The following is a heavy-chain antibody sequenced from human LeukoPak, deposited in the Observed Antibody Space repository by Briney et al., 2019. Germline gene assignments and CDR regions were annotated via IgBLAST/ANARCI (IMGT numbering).Heavy chain of an antibody. CDR2: IYSGGST. Sequence: GGSLRLSCAASGFTFSTSYMSWVRQAPGKGLEWVSVIYSGGSTYYADSVKGRFTISRDNSKNTLYLQMNSLRAEDTAVYYCVSMVRGVGYWGQGTLVTVSS. D-gene: IGHD3-10*01. J-gene: IGHJ4*02. CDR1: GFTFSTSY. V-gene: IGHV3-66*01. CDR3: VSMVRGVGY.